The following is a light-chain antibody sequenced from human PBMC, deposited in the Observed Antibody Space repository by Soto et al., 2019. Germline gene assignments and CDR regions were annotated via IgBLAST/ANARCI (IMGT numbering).Light chain of an antibody. Sequence: QSALTQPASVSGSPGQSITISCTGTSSDVGSYNLVSWYQQHPGKAPKLMIYEGSKRSSGVSNRFAGSQSGNTASLTISGLQAEDEADYYCCSYAGSSTYVVIGGGTKLTVL. CDR3: CSYAGSSTYVV. J-gene: IGLJ2*01. V-gene: IGLV2-23*01. CDR1: SSDVGSYNL. CDR2: EGS.